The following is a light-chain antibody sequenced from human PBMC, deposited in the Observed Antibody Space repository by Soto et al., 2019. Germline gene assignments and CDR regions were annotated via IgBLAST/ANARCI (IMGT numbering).Light chain of an antibody. CDR2: DAS. CDR1: QSVSSY. V-gene: IGKV3-11*01. J-gene: IGKJ5*01. Sequence: VVSLSPATLSLTQGERATLSCRASQSVSSYLAWYQQKPGQAPRLLIYDASNRATGIPARCSGSGSGTDFTLTIINLVPEDFAVYYCRQRSNWPPITFGQGTRLEIK. CDR3: RQRSNWPPIT.